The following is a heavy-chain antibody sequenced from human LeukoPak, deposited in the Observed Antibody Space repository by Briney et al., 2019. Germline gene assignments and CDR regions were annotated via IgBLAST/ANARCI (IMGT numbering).Heavy chain of an antibody. D-gene: IGHD1-26*01. CDR2: ISAYNGNT. CDR1: GYTFTSYG. V-gene: IGHV1-18*01. CDR3: ARVVEAPQQFVDH. J-gene: IGHJ4*01. Sequence: ASVKVSCKASGYTFTSYGISWVRQAPGQGLEWMGWISAYNGNTNYAQKLQGRVTMTTDTSTSTAYMELRSLRSDDKAVYDCARVVEAPQQFVDHWGHETLVTVSS.